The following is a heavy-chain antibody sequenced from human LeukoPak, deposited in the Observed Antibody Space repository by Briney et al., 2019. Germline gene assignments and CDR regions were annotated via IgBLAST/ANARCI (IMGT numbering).Heavy chain of an antibody. CDR2: IYYSGST. V-gene: IGHV4-61*01. J-gene: IGHJ4*02. CDR1: GGSVSSGSYY. CDR3: ARSSNTYYYVSSGLFDY. Sequence: SSETLSLTCTVSGGSVSSGSYYWSWIRQPPGKGLEWIGYIYYSGSTNYNPSLKSRVTISVDTSKNQFSLKLSSVTAADTAVYYCARSSNTYYYVSSGLFDYWGQGTLVTVSS. D-gene: IGHD3-22*01.